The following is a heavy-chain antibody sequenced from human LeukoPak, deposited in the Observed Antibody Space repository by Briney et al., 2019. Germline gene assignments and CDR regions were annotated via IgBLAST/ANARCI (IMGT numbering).Heavy chain of an antibody. CDR1: GFTFSSYA. D-gene: IGHD1-26*01. V-gene: IGHV3-23*01. Sequence: GGSLRLSCAASGFTFSSYAMSWVRQAPGKGLEWVSAISASGVSTYYSDSVKGRFTISRDYSKNTPYLQMNSLRAEDTAVYYCAKDRRSGSYSTLDYWGQGTLVTVSS. J-gene: IGHJ4*02. CDR3: AKDRRSGSYSTLDY. CDR2: ISASGVST.